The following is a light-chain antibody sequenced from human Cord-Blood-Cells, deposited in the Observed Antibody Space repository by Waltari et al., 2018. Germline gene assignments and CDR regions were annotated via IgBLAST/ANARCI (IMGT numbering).Light chain of an antibody. CDR2: GAS. V-gene: IGKV3-15*01. J-gene: IGKJ2*01. Sequence: EIVMTQSPATLSVSPGERATLSCRASQSVSSNLAWYQQKPGQAPRLLIYGASTRATGIPARCSGSGSGREFTLTISRLQSEDFAVYYCQQYNNWPGTFGQGTKLEIK. CDR1: QSVSSN. CDR3: QQYNNWPGT.